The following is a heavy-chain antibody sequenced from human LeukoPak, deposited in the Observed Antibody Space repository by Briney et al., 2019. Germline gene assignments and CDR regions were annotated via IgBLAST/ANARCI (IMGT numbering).Heavy chain of an antibody. Sequence: GGFLRLSCAASDFSFITYAMSWVRQAPGKGLEWVSTITGRGDATYYADSVKGRFTISRDNSKNTLYLQMNSLRAEDTAVYYCAKHGDYGDDWGQGTLVTVSS. J-gene: IGHJ4*02. CDR2: ITGRGDAT. V-gene: IGHV3-23*01. CDR3: AKHGDYGDD. CDR1: DFSFITYA. D-gene: IGHD4-17*01.